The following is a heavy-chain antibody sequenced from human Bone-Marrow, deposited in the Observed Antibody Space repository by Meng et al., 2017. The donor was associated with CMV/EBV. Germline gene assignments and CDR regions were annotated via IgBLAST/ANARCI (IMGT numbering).Heavy chain of an antibody. J-gene: IGHJ4*02. CDR1: GGSISRHY. CDR3: ASLVMASWGYFDY. CDR2: IYNSGST. Sequence: SETLSLTCIVSGGSISRHYWTWIRQPPGKGLEYIGYIYNSGSTNYNPSLKSRVTISVDTSKNQFSLKLSAVTAADTAVYYCASLVMASWGYFDYWGQGTRVTVSS. D-gene: IGHD2-21*01. V-gene: IGHV4-59*11.